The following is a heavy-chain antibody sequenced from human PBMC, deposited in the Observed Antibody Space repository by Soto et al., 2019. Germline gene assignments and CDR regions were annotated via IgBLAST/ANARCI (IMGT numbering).Heavy chain of an antibody. CDR3: AREIIPLDVAAAGTFDY. Sequence: QGQLQESGPGLVKPSQTLSLTCTVSGGSISSGGYYWSWIRQHPGKGLEWIGYIYYSWSTYYNPSLKSRVTRSVDTSKNQFSLKLSSVTAADTAVYYCAREIIPLDVAAAGTFDYWGQGTLVTVSS. CDR2: IYYSWST. D-gene: IGHD6-13*01. V-gene: IGHV4-31*03. J-gene: IGHJ4*02. CDR1: GGSISSGGYY.